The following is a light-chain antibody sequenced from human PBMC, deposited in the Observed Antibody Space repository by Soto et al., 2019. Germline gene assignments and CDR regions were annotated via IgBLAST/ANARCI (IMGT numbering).Light chain of an antibody. CDR3: QQHKSYPRT. V-gene: IGKV1-5*03. J-gene: IGKJ1*01. CDR2: KVS. Sequence: GDRVTIPCRASQSIDSALAWYQQQPGKAPKFLIYKVSTLESGVPSRFSGSGSGTEFTLTISSLQPDDFGTYYCQQHKSYPRTFGQGTKVEIK. CDR1: QSIDSA.